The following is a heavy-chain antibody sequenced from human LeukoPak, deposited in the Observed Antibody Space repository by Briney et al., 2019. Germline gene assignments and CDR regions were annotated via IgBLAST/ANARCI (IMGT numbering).Heavy chain of an antibody. CDR3: AKAGGERGIQLWPFDC. V-gene: IGHV3-23*01. CDR2: ISGSGGST. CDR1: GFTFSTYA. Sequence: GGSLRLSCAASGFTFSTYAMSWVRQAPGEGLEWVSVISGSGGSTYYADSVKGRFTISRDNSKNTLYLQMNSLRAEDTAIYYCAKAGGERGIQLWPFDCWGQGTQVTVSS. D-gene: IGHD5-18*01. J-gene: IGHJ4*02.